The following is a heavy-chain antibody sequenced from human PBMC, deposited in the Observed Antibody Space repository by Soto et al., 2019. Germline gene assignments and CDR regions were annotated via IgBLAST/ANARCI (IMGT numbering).Heavy chain of an antibody. D-gene: IGHD5-12*01. CDR3: ARGTGATIIYYYYGMDV. J-gene: IGHJ6*02. CDR1: GGTFSSYT. CDR2: IIPILGIA. Sequence: QVQLVQSGAEVKKPGSSVKVSCKASGGTFSSYTISWVRQAPGQGLEWMGRIIPILGIANYAQKFQGRVTITADKSTSTAHMELSSLRSEDTAVYYCARGTGATIIYYYYGMDVWGQGTTVTVSS. V-gene: IGHV1-69*02.